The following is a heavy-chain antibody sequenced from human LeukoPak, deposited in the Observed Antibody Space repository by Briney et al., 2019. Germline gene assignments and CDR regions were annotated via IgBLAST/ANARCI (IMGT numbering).Heavy chain of an antibody. D-gene: IGHD3-22*01. CDR2: INHSGST. CDR3: ARGGGYDSSGFFDY. Sequence: SETLSLTCAVYGGSFSGYYWSWIRQPPGKGLEWIGEINHSGSTNYNPSLKSRVTISVDTSKNQFSLKLSSVTAADTAVYYCARGGGYDSSGFFDYWGQGTLVTVSS. J-gene: IGHJ4*02. CDR1: GGSFSGYY. V-gene: IGHV4-34*01.